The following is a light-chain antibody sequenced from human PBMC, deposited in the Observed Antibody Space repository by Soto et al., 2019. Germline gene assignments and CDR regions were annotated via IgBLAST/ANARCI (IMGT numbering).Light chain of an antibody. V-gene: IGKV3-20*01. Sequence: EIVLTQSPGTLSLSPGERATLSCRASQSISVTYLAWYQQKPGQAPRLLIYTTSIRATGIPDRFSGSGSGTDFTLTISRLEPEDFAVYYCRHYGISPPWTFGQGTKVEIK. CDR2: TTS. CDR3: RHYGISPPWT. J-gene: IGKJ1*01. CDR1: QSISVTY.